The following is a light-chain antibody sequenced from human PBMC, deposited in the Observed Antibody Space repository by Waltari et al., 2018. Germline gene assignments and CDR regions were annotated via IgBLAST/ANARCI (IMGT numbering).Light chain of an antibody. CDR2: DVA. J-gene: IGLJ2*01. Sequence: QSALTQPASVSGSPGQSITISCTGTSSDIGGYNYVSWYQQHPGKAPKLRIYDVARWPSGVSNRFSGSKSGNTASLTISGLQAEDEADYYCASYTTTNTVVFGGGTKVTVL. V-gene: IGLV2-14*03. CDR3: ASYTTTNTVV. CDR1: SSDIGGYNY.